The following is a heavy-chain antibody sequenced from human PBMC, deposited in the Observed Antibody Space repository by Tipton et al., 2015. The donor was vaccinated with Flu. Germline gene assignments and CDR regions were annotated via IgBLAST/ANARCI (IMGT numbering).Heavy chain of an antibody. V-gene: IGHV3-23*01. CDR1: GFTFSSHA. J-gene: IGHJ3*01. CDR3: ARGYCINGVCYWTALDV. Sequence: SLRLSCAASGFTFSSHAMTWVRQAPGKGLEWVSVINGRATRTNYADSVRGRFTISRDNAKNTLYLQLNSLRAEDTAVYYCARGYCINGVCYWTALDVWGQGTMVTVSS. CDR2: INGRATRT. D-gene: IGHD2-8*01.